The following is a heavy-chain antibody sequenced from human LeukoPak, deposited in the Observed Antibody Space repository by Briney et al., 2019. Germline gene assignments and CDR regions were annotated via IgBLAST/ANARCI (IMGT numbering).Heavy chain of an antibody. CDR3: TTDLKGVGYSYGSPSPYYMDV. CDR1: GFTFSNAW. J-gene: IGHJ6*03. V-gene: IGHV3-15*01. CDR2: IKSKTDGGTT. D-gene: IGHD5-18*01. Sequence: GGSLRLSCAASGFTFSNAWMSWVRQAPGKGLEWVGRIKSKTDGGTTDYAAPVKGRFTISRDDSKNTLYLQMNSLKTEDTAVYYCTTDLKGVGYSYGSPSPYYMDVWGKGTTVTVSS.